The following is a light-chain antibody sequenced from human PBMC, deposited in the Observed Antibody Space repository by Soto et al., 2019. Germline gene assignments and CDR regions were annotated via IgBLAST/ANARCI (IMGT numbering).Light chain of an antibody. CDR3: QQLNSYPLT. V-gene: IGKV3D-20*02. CDR1: QSRGSNF. Sequence: EIVLTQSPGTLSLSPGERATLSCKTSQSRGSNFLAWYQHKPGQAPRLLIYDVSNRATGIPARFSGSGSGTEFTLTISSLQPEDFATYYCQQLNSYPLTFGGGTKVDIK. J-gene: IGKJ4*01. CDR2: DVS.